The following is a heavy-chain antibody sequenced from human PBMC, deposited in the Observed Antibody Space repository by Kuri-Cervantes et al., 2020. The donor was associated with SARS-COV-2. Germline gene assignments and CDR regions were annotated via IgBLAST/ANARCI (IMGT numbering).Heavy chain of an antibody. Sequence: GGSLRLSCRASGFTFSIYSMNWVRQAPGKGLEWVSYITGGSNIIYYADSVKGRFTISRDNAKNSLYLQMNSLRAEDTAVYYCARDKGIIGYCTNDVCGPLFDYWGQGTLVTVSS. CDR2: ITGGSNII. CDR1: GFTFSIYS. V-gene: IGHV3-48*04. D-gene: IGHD2-8*01. CDR3: ARDKGIIGYCTNDVCGPLFDY. J-gene: IGHJ4*02.